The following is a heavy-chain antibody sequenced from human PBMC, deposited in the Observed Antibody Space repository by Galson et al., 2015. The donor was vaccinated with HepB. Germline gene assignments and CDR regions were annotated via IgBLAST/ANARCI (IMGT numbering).Heavy chain of an antibody. Sequence: SLRLSCAASGFTFSIHAMTWVRQAPGKGLEWVSLISDSGGTTYYADSVKGRFTISRDNSENTLYLQMNSLRADDTAVYYCANRIATSWAGFDDWGQGTLVTVSS. J-gene: IGHJ4*02. D-gene: IGHD2-15*01. CDR3: ANRIATSWAGFDD. V-gene: IGHV3-23*01. CDR2: ISDSGGTT. CDR1: GFTFSIHA.